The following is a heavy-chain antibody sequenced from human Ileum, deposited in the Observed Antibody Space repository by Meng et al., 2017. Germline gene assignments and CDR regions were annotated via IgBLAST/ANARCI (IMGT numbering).Heavy chain of an antibody. CDR2: VYQSGST. Sequence: QVQLQESGPRLVQPSGTLSLTCAVSGGSISSRQWWSWVRQPPGKGLEWIGEVYQSGSTNPNPSFNGRVTISLDRSMNQFSLQLSSMTAADTAIYYCVNQNDAIVFDVWGQGTMVTVSS. CDR3: VNQNDAIVFDV. J-gene: IGHJ3*01. V-gene: IGHV4-4*02. CDR1: GGSISSRQW. D-gene: IGHD1-14*01.